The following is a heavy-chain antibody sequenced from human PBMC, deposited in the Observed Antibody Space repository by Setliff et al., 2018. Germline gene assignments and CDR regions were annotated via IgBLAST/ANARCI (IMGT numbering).Heavy chain of an antibody. CDR1: GLTFNSYA. Sequence: PGGSLRLSCAASGLTFNSYAMSWVRQAPGKGLEWVSSVSVSGDNTYYTDSVKGRFTTSRDNSKNTLSLQMSSLRTEDTAIYFCAGQGPIFGSGLIPGFDQWGQGTMVTSPQ. V-gene: IGHV3-23*01. CDR2: VSVSGDNT. D-gene: IGHD3-3*01. J-gene: IGHJ4*02. CDR3: AGQGPIFGSGLIPGFDQ.